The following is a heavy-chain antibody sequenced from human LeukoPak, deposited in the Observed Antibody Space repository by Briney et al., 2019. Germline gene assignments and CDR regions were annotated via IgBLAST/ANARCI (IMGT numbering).Heavy chain of an antibody. D-gene: IGHD4-11*01. V-gene: IGHV1-3*01. J-gene: IGHJ4*02. CDR1: GYTFTSYA. CDR3: ARGPLYSDYYLD. CDR2: INAGNGNT. Sequence: ASVKVSCKASGYTFTSYAMHWVRQAPGQRLEWMGWINAGNGNTKYSQKFQGRVTITRDTSASTAYMELSSLRSEDTAVYYCARGPLYSDYYLDWGQGTLLTVSS.